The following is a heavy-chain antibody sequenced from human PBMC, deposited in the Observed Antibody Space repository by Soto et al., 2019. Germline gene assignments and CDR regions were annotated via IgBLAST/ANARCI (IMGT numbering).Heavy chain of an antibody. CDR1: GYTFTDYH. D-gene: IGHD3-16*01. Sequence: QVQLVQSGYEVKNPGASVKVSCKPSGYTFTDYHIHWVRQAPGQGLEFLGWINANNGGAGSAQQFQGRLTVTRDTSISTVYMELSNLRSDDTAVYFCARDGGSDSLAPKNNWFDPWGHGTRVTVSS. CDR2: INANNGGA. J-gene: IGHJ5*02. V-gene: IGHV1-2*02. CDR3: ARDGGSDSLAPKNNWFDP.